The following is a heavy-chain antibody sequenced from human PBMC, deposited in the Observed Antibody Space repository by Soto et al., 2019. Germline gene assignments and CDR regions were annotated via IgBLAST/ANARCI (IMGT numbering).Heavy chain of an antibody. CDR3: ARGLRYPRNIIWFDP. J-gene: IGHJ5*02. D-gene: IGHD3-16*02. Sequence: PSETLSLTCTVSGGSISSYRWSWIRQPPGKGLEWIGYIYYSGITNYNPSLKSRVTISVDTSKNQFSLRLSPVTAADTAVYYCARGLRYPRNIIWFDPWGTGTLRTFSS. CDR1: GGSISSYR. V-gene: IGHV4-59*01. CDR2: IYYSGIT.